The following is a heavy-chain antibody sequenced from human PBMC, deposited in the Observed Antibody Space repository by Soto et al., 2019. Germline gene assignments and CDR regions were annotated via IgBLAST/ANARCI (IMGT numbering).Heavy chain of an antibody. CDR1: GYTFTSYA. CDR2: INAGNGNT. CDR3: ARAQHIVGATFDY. Sequence: ASVKVSCKASGYTFTSYAMHWVRQAPGQRLEWMGWINAGNGNTKYSQKFQGRVTITRDTSASTAYMELSSLRSEDTAVYYCARAQHIVGATFDYWGQGTLVTVSS. D-gene: IGHD1-26*01. J-gene: IGHJ4*02. V-gene: IGHV1-3*01.